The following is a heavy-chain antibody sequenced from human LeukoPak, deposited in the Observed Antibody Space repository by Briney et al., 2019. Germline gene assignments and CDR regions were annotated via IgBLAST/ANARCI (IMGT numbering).Heavy chain of an antibody. D-gene: IGHD2-21*01. CDR3: ARVVGDPALGAFDI. V-gene: IGHV4-59*12. CDR2: IYYSGST. CDR1: GGSISSYY. J-gene: IGHJ3*02. Sequence: SETLSLTCTVSGGSISSYYWSWIRQPPGKGLEWIGYIYYSGSTNYNPSLKSRVTISVDTSKNQFSLKLSSVTAADTAVYYCARVVGDPALGAFDIWGQGTTVTVSS.